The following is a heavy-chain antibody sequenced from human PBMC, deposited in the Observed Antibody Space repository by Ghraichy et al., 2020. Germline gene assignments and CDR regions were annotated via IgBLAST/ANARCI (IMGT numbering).Heavy chain of an antibody. CDR3: ASDLGWYAYYYYGMDV. CDR1: GFTFSSYA. CDR2: ISGSGGST. Sequence: GGSLRLSCAASGFTFSSYAMSWVRQAPGKGLEWVSAISGSGGSTYYADSVKGRFTISRDNSKNTLYLQMNSLRAEDTAVYYCASDLGWYAYYYYGMDVWGQGTPVTVSS. D-gene: IGHD6-19*01. V-gene: IGHV3-23*01. J-gene: IGHJ6*02.